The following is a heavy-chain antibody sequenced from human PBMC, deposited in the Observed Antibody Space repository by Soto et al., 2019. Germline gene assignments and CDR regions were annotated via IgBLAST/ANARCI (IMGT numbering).Heavy chain of an antibody. D-gene: IGHD6-19*01. CDR2: IYYSGST. CDR1: GGSISDYY. J-gene: IGHJ1*01. V-gene: IGHV4-59*08. CDR3: ASAVAGTGPFQQ. Sequence: QVQLQESGPGLVKPSETLSLTCTVSGGSISDYYWSWIRQPPGKGLEWIGYIYYSGSTDYNPSLKSRVTISVDTSKNQFSLKLSSVTAAATAVYSCASAVAGTGPFQQWGQGTLVTVSS.